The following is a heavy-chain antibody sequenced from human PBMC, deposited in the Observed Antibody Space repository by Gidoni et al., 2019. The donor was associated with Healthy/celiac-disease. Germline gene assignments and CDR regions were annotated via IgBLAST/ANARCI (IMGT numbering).Heavy chain of an antibody. CDR1: GGSFSGYY. V-gene: IGHV4-34*01. CDR2: INHSGST. CDR3: ARMPLWFGELDAFDI. J-gene: IGHJ3*02. D-gene: IGHD3-10*01. Sequence: QVQLQQWGAGLLKPSETLSLTCAVYGGSFSGYYWGEIRQPPGKGLEWIGEINHSGSTNYNPSLKSRVTISVDTSKNQFSLKLGSVTAADTAVYYCARMPLWFGELDAFDIWGQGTMVTVSS.